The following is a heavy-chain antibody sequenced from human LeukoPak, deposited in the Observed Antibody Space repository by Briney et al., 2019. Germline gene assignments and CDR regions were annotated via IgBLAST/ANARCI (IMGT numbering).Heavy chain of an antibody. CDR1: GFTFSSYG. V-gene: IGHV3-30*03. D-gene: IGHD5-18*01. J-gene: IGHJ6*02. Sequence: GGSLRLSCAASGFTFSSYGMHWVRQAPGKGLEWVAIISYDGSNKYCADSVKGRFTISRDNSKNTLYLQMNSLRAEDTAVYYCARDLVDTAMVGGMDVWGQGTTVTVSS. CDR2: ISYDGSNK. CDR3: ARDLVDTAMVGGMDV.